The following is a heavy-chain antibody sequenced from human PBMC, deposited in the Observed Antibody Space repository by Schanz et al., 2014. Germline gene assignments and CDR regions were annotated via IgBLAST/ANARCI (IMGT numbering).Heavy chain of an antibody. V-gene: IGHV3-21*01. J-gene: IGHJ4*02. Sequence: EVQLVESGGGFVQPGGSLRLSCAAYGFTLSSYAMHWIRQAPGKGLEWVSSISSSGSYIYYADSVKGRFSISRDNAKNSLFLQMNRLRAEDTALYYCAIIGVMVAVAGTRADYWGQGTLXTVSS. CDR3: AIIGVMVAVAGTRADY. CDR2: ISSSGSYI. CDR1: GFTLSSYA. D-gene: IGHD6-19*01.